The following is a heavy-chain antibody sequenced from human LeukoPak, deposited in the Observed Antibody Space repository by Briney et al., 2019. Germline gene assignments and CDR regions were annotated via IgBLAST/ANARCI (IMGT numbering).Heavy chain of an antibody. CDR3: ASRTPYDSSGNYFDY. D-gene: IGHD3-22*01. Sequence: SETLSLTCAVYGGSFSGYYWSWIRQPPGKGLEWIGEINHSGSTNYNPSLKSRVTISVDTSKNQFSLQLSSVTAADTAVYYCASRTPYDSSGNYFDYWGQGTLVTVSS. CDR1: GGSFSGYY. V-gene: IGHV4-34*01. CDR2: INHSGST. J-gene: IGHJ4*02.